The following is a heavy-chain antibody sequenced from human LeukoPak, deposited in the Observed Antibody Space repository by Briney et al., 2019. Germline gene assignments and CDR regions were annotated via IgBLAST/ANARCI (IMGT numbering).Heavy chain of an antibody. V-gene: IGHV3-30*04. J-gene: IGHJ4*02. Sequence: GRSLRLSCAASGFTFSNYAMHWVRQAPGKGLEWVAVISYDGSNKYYADSVKGRFTISRDNSKNTLYLQMNSLRAEDTAVYYCARPPSGLQLFDYWGQGTLVTVSS. CDR3: ARPPSGLQLFDY. D-gene: IGHD1-1*01. CDR2: ISYDGSNK. CDR1: GFTFSNYA.